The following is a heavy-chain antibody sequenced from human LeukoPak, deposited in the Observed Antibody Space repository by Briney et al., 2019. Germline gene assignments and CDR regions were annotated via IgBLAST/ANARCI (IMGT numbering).Heavy chain of an antibody. D-gene: IGHD3-9*01. CDR1: GGSISSYY. CDR3: ARHGDVRYFDWLKDGFDY. V-gene: IGHV4-4*09. CDR2: IYNSGIT. Sequence: KPSETLSLTCTVFGGSISSYYWSWIRKPPGKGLEWIGYIYNSGITNKNPSIKSRVTISGDTSKNQFSLKLSSVTAADTAVYYCARHGDVRYFDWLKDGFDYWGQGTLVTVSS. J-gene: IGHJ4*02.